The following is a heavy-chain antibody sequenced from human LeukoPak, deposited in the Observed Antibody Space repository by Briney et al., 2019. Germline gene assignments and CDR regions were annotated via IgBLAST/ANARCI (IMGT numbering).Heavy chain of an antibody. V-gene: IGHV3-53*01. CDR3: ASGGTGGDSFDI. D-gene: IGHD2-15*01. Sequence: GGSLRLSCAASGFTVSSNYMSWVRQAPGKGLEWVSVIYSGGTTYYADSVKGRFAISRDNSKNTLYLQMNSLRAEDTAVYYCASGGTGGDSFDIWGQGTMVTVSS. CDR2: IYSGGTT. CDR1: GFTVSSNY. J-gene: IGHJ3*02.